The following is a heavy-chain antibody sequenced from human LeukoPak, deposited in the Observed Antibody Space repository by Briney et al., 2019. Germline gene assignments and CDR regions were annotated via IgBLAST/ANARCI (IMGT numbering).Heavy chain of an antibody. J-gene: IGHJ1*01. CDR3: ARGDDYSNYWYFQH. CDR1: GYTFTSYG. D-gene: IGHD4-11*01. CDR2: ISAYNGNT. Sequence: ASVKVSCKASGYTFTSYGISWVRQAPGQGLEWTGWISAYNGNTNYAQKFQGRVTITADESTSTAYMELSSLRSEDTAVYYCARGDDYSNYWYFQHWGQGTLVTVSS. V-gene: IGHV1-18*01.